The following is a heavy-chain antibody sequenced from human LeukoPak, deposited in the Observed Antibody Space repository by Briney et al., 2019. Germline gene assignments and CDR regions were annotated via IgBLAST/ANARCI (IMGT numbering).Heavy chain of an antibody. D-gene: IGHD3-10*01. V-gene: IGHV3-74*01. J-gene: IGHJ4*02. CDR1: GFTFGSPW. Sequence: GGSLRLSCAASGFTFGSPWMHWVRQAPGKGLVWVSRINSDGTATAYADSVKGRFTISRDNAENTLYLQMNSPRAEDTAVYYCARGTAGYHSSYFDYWGQGTLVTVSS. CDR2: INSDGTAT. CDR3: ARGTAGYHSSYFDY.